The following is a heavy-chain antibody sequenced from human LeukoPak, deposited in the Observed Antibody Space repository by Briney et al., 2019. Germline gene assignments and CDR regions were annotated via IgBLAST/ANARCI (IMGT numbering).Heavy chain of an antibody. J-gene: IGHJ4*02. D-gene: IGHD4-23*01. CDR3: ARSDSYGGNLDFDY. CDR2: ISVYKGNT. Sequence: ASVKVSCEASGYTFTSYGVSWVRQAPGQGLEWMGWISVYKGNTNSAQKFQGRVTVTTDTSTSTAYMELRSLRSDDTAVYYCARSDSYGGNLDFDYWGQGTLVTVSS. V-gene: IGHV1-18*01. CDR1: GYTFTSYG.